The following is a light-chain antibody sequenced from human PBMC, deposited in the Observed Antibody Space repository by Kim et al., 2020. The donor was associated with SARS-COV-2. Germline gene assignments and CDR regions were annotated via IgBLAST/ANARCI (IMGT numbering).Light chain of an antibody. V-gene: IGKV3-15*01. CDR3: QQYNNWPPT. CDR1: QSISSN. CDR2: GAS. J-gene: IGKJ1*01. Sequence: VSRGESATRSCRASQSISSNLAWYQQKPGQAPRLLIYGASTRAIGIPARFSGSGSGTEFTLTISSLQSEDFAVYYCQQYNNWPPTFGQGTKVDIK.